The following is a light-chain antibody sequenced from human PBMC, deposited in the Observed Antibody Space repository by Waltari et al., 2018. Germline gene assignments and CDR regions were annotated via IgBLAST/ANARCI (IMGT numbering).Light chain of an antibody. Sequence: EIVLTQSPGTLSLSPGEGATLSCRASQYVNIRYLAWYQQKPGQAPRLLIYDTSNRADGIPDRFSGSGSGRDFTLTISRLEPEDFAVYYCQQDDTLPRVTFGGGTKVEIK. J-gene: IGKJ4*02. CDR1: QYVNIRY. CDR2: DTS. V-gene: IGKV3-20*01. CDR3: QQDDTLPRVT.